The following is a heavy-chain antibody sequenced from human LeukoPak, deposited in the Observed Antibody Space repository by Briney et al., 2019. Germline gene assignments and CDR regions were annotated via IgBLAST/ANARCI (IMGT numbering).Heavy chain of an antibody. CDR3: ARDGTIVEGSLFDS. Sequence: GSLRLSCAASGFTFSSYSMNWVRQAPGKGLEWIGNIDSRGSTNSGPSLKSRVTISVGTSKNQFSLKLTAVTAADTAVYYCARDGTIVEGSLFDSWGQGKLVTVSS. V-gene: IGHV4-59*01. CDR2: IDSRGST. CDR1: GFTFSSYS. J-gene: IGHJ4*02. D-gene: IGHD3-3*01.